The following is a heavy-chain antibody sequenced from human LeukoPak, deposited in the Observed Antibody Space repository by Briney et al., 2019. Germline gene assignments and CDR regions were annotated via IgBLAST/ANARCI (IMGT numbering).Heavy chain of an antibody. V-gene: IGHV1-69*13. J-gene: IGHJ5*02. CDR3: ARGVGLTEAWFDP. Sequence: SVKVSCKAYGYTFSSYGISWVRQAPGQGLEWMGGIIPIFGTANYAQKFQGRVTITADESTSTAYMELSSLRSEDTAVYYCARGVGLTEAWFDPWGQGTLVTVSS. D-gene: IGHD3-9*01. CDR1: GYTFSSYG. CDR2: IIPIFGTA.